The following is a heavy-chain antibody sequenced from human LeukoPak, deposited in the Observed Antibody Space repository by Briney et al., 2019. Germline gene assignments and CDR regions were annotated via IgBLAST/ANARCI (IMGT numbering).Heavy chain of an antibody. V-gene: IGHV1-69*13. CDR2: IIPIFGTA. Sequence: SVKASCKASGYTFTSYGISWVRQAPGQGLEWMGGIIPIFGTANYAQKFQGRVTITADESTSTAYMELSSLRSEDTAVYYCARTAQLEVTSNWFDPWGQGTLVTVSS. J-gene: IGHJ5*02. CDR1: GYTFTSYG. CDR3: ARTAQLEVTSNWFDP. D-gene: IGHD6-13*01.